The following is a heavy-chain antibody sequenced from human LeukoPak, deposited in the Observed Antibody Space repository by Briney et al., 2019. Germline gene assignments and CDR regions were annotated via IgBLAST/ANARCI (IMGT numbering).Heavy chain of an antibody. D-gene: IGHD2-15*01. CDR1: GYTFTGYY. CDR3: ARAGGYYYYYMDV. J-gene: IGHJ6*03. V-gene: IGHV1-2*02. CDR2: VNPNSGGT. Sequence: GSSVKVSCKASGYTFTGYYMHWVRQAPGQGLEWMGWVNPNSGGTNYAQKFQGRVTMTRDTSISTAYMELSRLRSDDTAVYYCARAGGYYYYYMDVWGKGTTVTISS.